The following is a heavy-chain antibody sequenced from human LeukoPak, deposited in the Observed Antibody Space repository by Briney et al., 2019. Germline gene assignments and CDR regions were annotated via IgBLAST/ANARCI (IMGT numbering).Heavy chain of an antibody. J-gene: IGHJ5*02. Sequence: PSVTLSLTCAVYGGSFSGYYWSWIRQPPGKGLEWIGEINHSGSTNYNPSLKSRVTISVDTSKNQFSLKLSSVTAADTAVYYCARLRGQGYYYGSGSYYNPVSQNWFDPWGQGTLVTVSS. CDR3: ARLRGQGYYYGSGSYYNPVSQNWFDP. D-gene: IGHD3-10*01. CDR1: GGSFSGYY. CDR2: INHSGST. V-gene: IGHV4-34*01.